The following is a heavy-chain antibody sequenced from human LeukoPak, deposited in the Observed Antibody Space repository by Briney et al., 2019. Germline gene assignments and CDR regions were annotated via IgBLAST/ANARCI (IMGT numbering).Heavy chain of an antibody. CDR3: ARHVTTASAARGFDI. CDR1: GYTFGSYW. CDR2: IYPRDSDT. Sequence: GESLKISCKGAGYTFGSYWVACVRQMPGKGLEWMGIIYPRDSDTRYSPSFQGQVTISADKSINTAYLQWSGLKASDTAVYYCARHVTTASAARGFDIWGQGTMVTVSS. J-gene: IGHJ3*02. V-gene: IGHV5-51*01. D-gene: IGHD1-14*01.